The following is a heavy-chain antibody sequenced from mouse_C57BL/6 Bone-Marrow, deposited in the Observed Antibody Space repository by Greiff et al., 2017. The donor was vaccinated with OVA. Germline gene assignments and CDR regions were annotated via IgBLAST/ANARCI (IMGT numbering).Heavy chain of an antibody. D-gene: IGHD2-5*01. J-gene: IGHJ1*03. CDR1: GFSFNTYA. CDR2: IRSKSNNYAT. CDR3: VRSLYSNPWYFDV. V-gene: IGHV10-1*01. Sequence: EVQLVESGGGLVQPKGSLKLSCAASGFSFNTYAMNWVRQAPGKGLEWVARIRSKSNNYATYYADSVKDRFTISRDDSESMLYLQMNNLKTEDTAMYYCVRSLYSNPWYFDVWGTGTTVTVSS.